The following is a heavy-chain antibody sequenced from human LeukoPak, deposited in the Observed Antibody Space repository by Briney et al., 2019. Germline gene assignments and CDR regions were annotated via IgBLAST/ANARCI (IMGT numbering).Heavy chain of an antibody. Sequence: PSETLSLTCAVYGRSFSGYYWSWIRQPPGKGQEWIGEINHSGSTNYNPSLKSRVTISVDTSKNQFSLKLSSVTAADTAVYYCARTLTVTTGDYWGQGTLFTVSS. CDR3: ARTLTVTTGDY. J-gene: IGHJ4*02. CDR2: INHSGST. CDR1: GRSFSGYY. D-gene: IGHD4-17*01. V-gene: IGHV4-34*01.